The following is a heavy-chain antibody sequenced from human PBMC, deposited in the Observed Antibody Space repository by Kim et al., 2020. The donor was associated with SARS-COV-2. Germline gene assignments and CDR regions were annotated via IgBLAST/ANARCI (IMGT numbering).Heavy chain of an antibody. CDR2: IYYSGST. Sequence: SETLSLTCTVSGGSISSYYWSWIRQPPGKGLEWIGYIYYSGSTNYNPSLKSRVTISVDTSKNQFSLKLSSVTAADTAVYYCARVPELIAAAGSYYYYGMDVWGQGTTVTVSS. V-gene: IGHV4-59*13. D-gene: IGHD6-13*01. CDR1: GGSISSYY. J-gene: IGHJ6*02. CDR3: ARVPELIAAAGSYYYYGMDV.